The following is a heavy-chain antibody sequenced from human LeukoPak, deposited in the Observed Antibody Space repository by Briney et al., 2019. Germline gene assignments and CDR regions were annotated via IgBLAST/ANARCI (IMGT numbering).Heavy chain of an antibody. J-gene: IGHJ4*02. CDR3: TRVATAGTWTDY. CDR2: IWSGGSIA. D-gene: IGHD6-25*01. Sequence: PGGSLRLSCAASGFTFSDYGMPWVRQAPGKGLECLSVIWSGGSIADYAESVRGRFTISRDNSKNTVYLQMNSLRAEDTAIYFCTRVATAGTWTDYWGQGTLVTVSS. CDR1: GFTFSDYG. V-gene: IGHV3-33*03.